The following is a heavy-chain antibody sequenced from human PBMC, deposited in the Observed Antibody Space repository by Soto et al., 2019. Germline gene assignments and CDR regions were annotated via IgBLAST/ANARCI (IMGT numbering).Heavy chain of an antibody. CDR1: GGSISSHY. CDR2: IYYSGST. CDR3: ARVLFGELSYYYYYMDV. Sequence: SETLSLTCTVSGGSISSHYWSWIRQPQGKGLEWIGYIYYSGSTNYNPSLKSRVTISVDTSKNQFSLKLSSVTAADTAVYYCARVLFGELSYYYYYMDVWGKGTTVTVSS. J-gene: IGHJ6*03. D-gene: IGHD3-10*02. V-gene: IGHV4-59*11.